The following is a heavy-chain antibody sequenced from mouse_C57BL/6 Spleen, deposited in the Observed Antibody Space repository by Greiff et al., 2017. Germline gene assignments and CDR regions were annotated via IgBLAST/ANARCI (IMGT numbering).Heavy chain of an antibody. CDR3: ARGDYGSSYGFDY. V-gene: IGHV1-22*01. D-gene: IGHD1-1*01. J-gene: IGHJ2*01. Sequence: VQLQQSGPELVKPGASVKMSCKASGYTFTDYNMHWVKQSHGKSLEWIGYINPNNGGTSYNQKFKGKATLTVNKSSSTAYMELRSLTSEDSAVYYCARGDYGSSYGFDYWGQGTTLTVSS. CDR1: GYTFTDYN. CDR2: INPNNGGT.